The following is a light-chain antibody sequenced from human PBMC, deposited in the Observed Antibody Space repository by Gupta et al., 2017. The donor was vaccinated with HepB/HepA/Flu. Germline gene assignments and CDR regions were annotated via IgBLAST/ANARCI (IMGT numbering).Light chain of an antibody. CDR1: QSVLYSSSNKNY. CDR2: WAS. CDR3: HQDDSTPRT. J-gene: IGKJ4*01. Sequence: DIVMTQSPDSLAVSLGERATINCKSSQSVLYSSSNKNYLAWYQQKPGQPPKLLIYWASTRESGVPDRFSGSGSGTDFTLTISSLQAEDVAVYYCHQDDSTPRTFGGGTKVEIK. V-gene: IGKV4-1*01.